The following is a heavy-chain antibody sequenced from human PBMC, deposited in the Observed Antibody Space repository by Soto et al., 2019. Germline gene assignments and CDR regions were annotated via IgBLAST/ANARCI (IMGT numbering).Heavy chain of an antibody. CDR3: ARVGGNWNDDYFDY. CDR1: GYTFSDHD. CDR2: MNPNSGDT. V-gene: IGHV1-8*01. J-gene: IGHJ4*02. Sequence: QVQLVQSGAEVKKPGASVKVSCKASGYTFSDHDINWVRQASGQGPEWLGWMNPNSGDTGYAKNFQGRVPMTRDTSKRRPYMELSSLRSEDTAVYYCARVGGNWNDDYFDYWGQGTLVTVSS. D-gene: IGHD1-1*01.